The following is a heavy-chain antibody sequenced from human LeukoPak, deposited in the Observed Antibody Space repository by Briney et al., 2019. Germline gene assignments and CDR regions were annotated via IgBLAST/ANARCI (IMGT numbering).Heavy chain of an antibody. CDR1: GGSISSSSYY. V-gene: IGHV4-39*01. J-gene: IGHJ3*02. Sequence: SETLSLTCTVSGGSISSSSYYWGWIRQPPGKGLEWIGSIYYSGSTYYNPSLKSRVTISVDTSKNQFSLKLSSVTAADTAVYYCARHSTTYYYDSSGYDDAFDIWGQGKMVTVSS. CDR3: ARHSTTYYYDSSGYDDAFDI. CDR2: IYYSGST. D-gene: IGHD3-22*01.